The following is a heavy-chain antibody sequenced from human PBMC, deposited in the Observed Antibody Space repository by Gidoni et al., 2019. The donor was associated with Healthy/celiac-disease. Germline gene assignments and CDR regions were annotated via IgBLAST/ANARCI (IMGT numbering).Heavy chain of an antibody. CDR3: AREFGSTPFYYYYGMDV. D-gene: IGHD2-2*01. J-gene: IGHJ6*02. V-gene: IGHV3-21*01. CDR2: SSRSSSYI. Sequence: EVQLVESGGGLVNPGGSLSLSCSASGFTFSSSSMKGVRQAPGKGLEGVSSSSRSSSYIYYADSVKGRFTISRDNDKNSLYRQMNSLRAEDTAVYYCAREFGSTPFYYYYGMDVWGQGTTVTVSS. CDR1: GFTFSSSS.